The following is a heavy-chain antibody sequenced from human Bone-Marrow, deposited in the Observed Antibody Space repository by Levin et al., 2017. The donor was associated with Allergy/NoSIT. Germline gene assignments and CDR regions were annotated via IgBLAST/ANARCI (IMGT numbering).Heavy chain of an antibody. CDR3: ARDTAAASYDH. Sequence: PGGSLRLSCAASGFTFSSSWMSWLRQPPGKGLEWVANINPDGTDKYYVGSVKGRFTISRDNAKDSLFLQMNSLGVEDTSVYYCARDTAAASYDHWGQGTLVSV. D-gene: IGHD6-13*01. J-gene: IGHJ4*02. CDR2: INPDGTDK. V-gene: IGHV3-7*01. CDR1: GFTFSSSW.